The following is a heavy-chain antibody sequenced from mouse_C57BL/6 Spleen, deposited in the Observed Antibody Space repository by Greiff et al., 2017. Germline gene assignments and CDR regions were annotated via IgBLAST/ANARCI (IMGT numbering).Heavy chain of an antibody. J-gene: IGHJ2*01. CDR3: ARRVTTVVEGHFDY. Sequence: QVQLKQSGPELVKPGASVKISCKASGYAFSSSWMNWVKQRPGKCLEWIGRIYPGDGDTNYNGKFKGKATLTADKSSSTAYMQLSSLTSEDSAVYFCARRVTTVVEGHFDYWGQGTTLTVSS. CDR1: GYAFSSSW. V-gene: IGHV1-82*01. CDR2: IYPGDGDT. D-gene: IGHD1-1*01.